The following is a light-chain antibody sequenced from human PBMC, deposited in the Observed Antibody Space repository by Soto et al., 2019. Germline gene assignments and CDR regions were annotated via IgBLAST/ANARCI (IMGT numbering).Light chain of an antibody. CDR3: LQQYFYPFT. CDR1: QYIRNY. Sequence: AIQMTQSPSSLSASVGDSVTITCRASQYIRNYLDWYQQRPGKAPRLLIYAASNLQSGVPARFSGSGSGTDFTLTISSLQPEDFATYYCLQQYFYPFTFGPGTTVDLK. V-gene: IGKV1-6*01. J-gene: IGKJ3*01. CDR2: AAS.